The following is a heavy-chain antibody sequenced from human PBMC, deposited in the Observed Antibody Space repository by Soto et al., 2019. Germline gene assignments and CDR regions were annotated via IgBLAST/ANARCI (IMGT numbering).Heavy chain of an antibody. V-gene: IGHV1-69*13. D-gene: IGHD6-19*01. Sequence: SVKVSCKASGGTFSSYAISWVRQAPGQGLEWMGGIIPIFGTANYAQKFQGRVTITADESTSTAYMELSSLRSEDTAVYYCARDMYSSGGNDAIEIGGKGTMVTVS. CDR2: IIPIFGTA. J-gene: IGHJ3*02. CDR1: GGTFSSYA. CDR3: ARDMYSSGGNDAIEI.